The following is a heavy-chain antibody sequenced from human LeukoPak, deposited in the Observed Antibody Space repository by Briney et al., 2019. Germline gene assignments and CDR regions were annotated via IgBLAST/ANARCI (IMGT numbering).Heavy chain of an antibody. Sequence: ASVKVSCKASGYTFTGYYMHWVRQAPGQGLEWMGYIYPNSGATKYAQKFQGRVTMTRDTSISAAYMELSGLRSDDTAVYYCGTLLSNGPFDYWGQGSLVTVSS. CDR3: GTLLSNGPFDY. J-gene: IGHJ4*02. V-gene: IGHV1-2*02. CDR2: IYPNSGAT. CDR1: GYTFTGYY.